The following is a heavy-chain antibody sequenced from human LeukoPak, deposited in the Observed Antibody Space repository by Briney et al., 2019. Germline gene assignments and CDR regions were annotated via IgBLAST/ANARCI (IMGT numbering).Heavy chain of an antibody. CDR2: IKQDGSEK. V-gene: IGHV3-7*04. D-gene: IGHD2-2*01. CDR1: GFTFSSYW. Sequence: GGSLRLSCAASGFTFSSYWMSWVRQAPGKGLEWVANIKQDGSEKYYVDSVKGRFTISRDNAKNSLYPQMNSLRAEDTAVYYCARGRFCSSTNCYFDYWGQGTLVTVSS. J-gene: IGHJ4*02. CDR3: ARGRFCSSTNCYFDY.